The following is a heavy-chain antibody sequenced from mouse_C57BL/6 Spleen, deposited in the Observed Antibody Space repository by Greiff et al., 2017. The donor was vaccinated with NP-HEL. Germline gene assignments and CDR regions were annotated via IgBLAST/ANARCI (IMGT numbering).Heavy chain of an antibody. Sequence: EVKLLESGGGLVQPKGSLKLSCAASGFSFNTYAMNWVRQAPGKGLEWVARIRSKSNNYATYYADSVKDRFTISRDDSESMLYLQMNNLKTEDTAMYYCVRRGSSYAMDYWGQGTSVTVSS. CDR3: VRRGSSYAMDY. D-gene: IGHD1-3*01. J-gene: IGHJ4*01. V-gene: IGHV10-1*01. CDR1: GFSFNTYA. CDR2: IRSKSNNYAT.